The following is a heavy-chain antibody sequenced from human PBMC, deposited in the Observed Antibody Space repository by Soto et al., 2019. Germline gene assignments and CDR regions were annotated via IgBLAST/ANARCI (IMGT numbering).Heavy chain of an antibody. V-gene: IGHV1-69*12. D-gene: IGHD2-15*01. CDR1: GGTFSSYA. CDR2: IIPIFGTA. CDR3: ARADIVVVVAAIWDYYYYGMDV. J-gene: IGHJ6*02. Sequence: QVQLVQSGAEVKKPGSSVKVSCKASGGTFSSYAISWVRQAPGQGLEWMGGIIPIFGTANYAQKFQGRVTITADESTSTAYMELSSLRSEDTAVYYCARADIVVVVAAIWDYYYYGMDVWGQGTTVTVSS.